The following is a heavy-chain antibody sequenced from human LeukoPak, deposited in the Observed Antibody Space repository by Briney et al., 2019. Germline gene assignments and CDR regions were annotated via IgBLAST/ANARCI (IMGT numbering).Heavy chain of an antibody. J-gene: IGHJ3*02. D-gene: IGHD3-3*01. Sequence: LRLSCEASGFTFSSYWMSWVRQAPGKGLEWIGEINHSGSTNYNPSLKSRVTISVDTSKNQFSLKLSSVTAADTAVYYCARHWLTIFGVVIGAFDIWGQGTMVTVSS. CDR2: INHSGST. CDR1: GFTFSSYW. CDR3: ARHWLTIFGVVIGAFDI. V-gene: IGHV4-34*01.